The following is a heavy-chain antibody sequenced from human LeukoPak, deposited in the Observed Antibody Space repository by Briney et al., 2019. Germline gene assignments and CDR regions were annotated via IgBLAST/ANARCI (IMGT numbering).Heavy chain of an antibody. J-gene: IGHJ4*02. CDR2: FDPEDGET. V-gene: IGHV1-24*01. CDR1: GYTLTELS. CDR3: ASYSKTGYYMGYYFYY. Sequence: ASVKVSCTVSGYTLTELSMHWVRQAPGKGLEWMGGFDPEDGETIYAQKFKGRVTMTEDTSTDTAYMELSSVRPEDTAVYYCASYSKTGYYMGYYFYYWGQGTLVTVSS. D-gene: IGHD3-9*01.